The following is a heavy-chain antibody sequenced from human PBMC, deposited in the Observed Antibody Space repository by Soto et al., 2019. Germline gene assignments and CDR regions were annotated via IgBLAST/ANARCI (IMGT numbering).Heavy chain of an antibody. V-gene: IGHV4-39*01. D-gene: IGHD3-10*01. CDR1: GGSISSGSYY. J-gene: IGHJ4*02. CDR3: ATNQGITMVRAVINPYSFPS. Sequence: WEPLSLTCTVSGGSISSGSYYWDWIRQSPKKGLEWIGSIYYSGSNAYNPLLKSRVTVSVDTSKTQFSLKLSSVTAADTAVYYCATNQGITMVRAVINPYSFPSWGQGTLVTVS. CDR2: IYYSGSN.